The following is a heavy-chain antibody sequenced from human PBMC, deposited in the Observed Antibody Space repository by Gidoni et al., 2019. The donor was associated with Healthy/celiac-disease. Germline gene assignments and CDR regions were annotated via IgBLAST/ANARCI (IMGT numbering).Heavy chain of an antibody. J-gene: IGHJ4*02. CDR3: ARELLMEYFDY. CDR2: ISSSGSTI. CDR1: GLTSSSYA. D-gene: IGHD3-16*01. Sequence: EAQLVASGGGLVQPGWPLTPPSSASGLTSSSYAMNWVRQAPGKGLEWVSYISSSGSTIYYADCVKGRFTITRENAKNSLYLQMNSLRAEDTAVYYCARELLMEYFDYWGQGTLVTVSS. V-gene: IGHV3-48*03.